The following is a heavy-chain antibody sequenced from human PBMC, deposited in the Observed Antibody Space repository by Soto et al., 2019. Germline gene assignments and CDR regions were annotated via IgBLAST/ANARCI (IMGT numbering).Heavy chain of an antibody. D-gene: IGHD3-22*01. V-gene: IGHV1-46*01. CDR3: AREDLDYYDSRNWFDP. Sequence: ASVKVSCKASGYTLTIYYMHCVRQSPLQGLEWMGIINPSGGSTSYAQKFQGRVTMTRDTSTSTVYMELSSLRSEDTAVYYCAREDLDYYDSRNWFDPWGQGTLVTVSS. J-gene: IGHJ5*02. CDR1: GYTLTIYY. CDR2: INPSGGST.